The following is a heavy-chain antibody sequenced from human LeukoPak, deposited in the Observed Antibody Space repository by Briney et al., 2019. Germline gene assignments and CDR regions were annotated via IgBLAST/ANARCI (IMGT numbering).Heavy chain of an antibody. CDR1: GFTFDDYA. CDR3: AKVSRRYYYGSGSYFDY. J-gene: IGHJ4*02. CDR2: ISWNSGSI. Sequence: GGSLRLSCAASGFTFDDYAMHWVRQAPGKGLEWVSGISWNSGSIGYADSVKGRFTISRDNAKNSLYLQMNSLRAEDMALYYCAKVSRRYYYGSGSYFDYWGQGTLVTVSS. D-gene: IGHD3-10*01. V-gene: IGHV3-9*03.